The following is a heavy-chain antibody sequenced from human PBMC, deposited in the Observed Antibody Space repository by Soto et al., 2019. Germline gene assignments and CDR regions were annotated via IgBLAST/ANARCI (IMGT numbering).Heavy chain of an antibody. Sequence: GGSLRLSCAASGFTFSSYAMHWVRQAPGKGLEWVAVISYDGSNKYYADSVKGRFTISRDNSKNTLYLQMNSLRAEDTAVYYCARGVVVPAAAWNYYYGMDVWGQGTTVTVSS. CDR3: ARGVVVPAAAWNYYYGMDV. V-gene: IGHV3-30-3*01. CDR2: ISYDGSNK. J-gene: IGHJ6*02. D-gene: IGHD2-2*01. CDR1: GFTFSSYA.